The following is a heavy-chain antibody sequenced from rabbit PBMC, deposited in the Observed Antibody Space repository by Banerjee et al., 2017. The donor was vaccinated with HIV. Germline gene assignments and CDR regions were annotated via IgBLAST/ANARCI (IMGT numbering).Heavy chain of an antibody. D-gene: IGHD7-1*01. Sequence: QSLEESGGDLVKPGASLTLTCTASGFSFSSSYYMCWVRQAPGKGLEWIACIYGGSGSTYDASWAKGRFTISKTSSTTVAQQMTSLTAADTATYFCARGTGYTGFNLWGPGTLVTVS. V-gene: IGHV1S40*01. CDR3: ARGTGYTGFNL. J-gene: IGHJ4*01. CDR1: GFSFSSSYY. CDR2: IYGGSGST.